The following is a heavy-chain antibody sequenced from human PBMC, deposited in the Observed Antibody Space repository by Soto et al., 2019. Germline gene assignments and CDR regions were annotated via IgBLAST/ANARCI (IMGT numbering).Heavy chain of an antibody. CDR1: GFTFSSYG. CDR3: AKDWDTAMVILGY. V-gene: IGHV3-30*18. Sequence: PGGSLRLSCAASGFTFSSYGMHWVRQAPGKGLEWVAVISYDGSNKYYAGSVKGRFTISRDNSKNTLYLQMNSLRAEDTAVYYCAKDWDTAMVILGYWGQGTLVTVSS. CDR2: ISYDGSNK. J-gene: IGHJ4*02. D-gene: IGHD5-18*01.